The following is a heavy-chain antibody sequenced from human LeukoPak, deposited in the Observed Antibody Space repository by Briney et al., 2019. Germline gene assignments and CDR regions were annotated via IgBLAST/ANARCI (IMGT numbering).Heavy chain of an antibody. V-gene: IGHV4-59*08. Sequence: SETLSLTCTVSGGSINSYYWSWIRQPPGKGLEWIGYIYYSGSTNYNASLKSRVTISFDTPKNQVSLKLRSVSVADTAIYYCARKGRYGDYLDHWGQGTLVTVSS. J-gene: IGHJ4*02. CDR3: ARKGRYGDYLDH. CDR1: GGSINSYY. D-gene: IGHD4-17*01. CDR2: IYYSGST.